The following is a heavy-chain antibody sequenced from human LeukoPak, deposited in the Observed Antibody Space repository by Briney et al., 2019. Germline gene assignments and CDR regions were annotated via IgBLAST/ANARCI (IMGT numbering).Heavy chain of an antibody. Sequence: GGSLRLSCAASGFTFSSYAMRWVRQAPGKGLEWVAVISYDGSNKYYADSVKGRFTISRDNSKNTLYLQMNSLRAEDTAVYYCARDSGEDYGDYVVGIFDYWGQGTLVTVSS. CDR1: GFTFSSYA. V-gene: IGHV3-30-3*01. J-gene: IGHJ4*02. D-gene: IGHD4-17*01. CDR2: ISYDGSNK. CDR3: ARDSGEDYGDYVVGIFDY.